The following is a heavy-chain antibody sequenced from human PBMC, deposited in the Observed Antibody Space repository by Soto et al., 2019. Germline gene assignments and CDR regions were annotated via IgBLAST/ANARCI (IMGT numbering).Heavy chain of an antibody. CDR1: GFTFSSYA. CDR2: ISGSVGST. CDR3: AKSVTVYYSYGMDV. Sequence: EVQLLESGGGLVQPGGSLRLSCAASGFTFSSYAMSWVRQAPGKGLEWVSAISGSVGSTYYADSVKGRFTISRDNSKNTLYLQMNSLRAEDTAVYYCAKSVTVYYSYGMDVWGQGTTVTVSS. V-gene: IGHV3-23*01. J-gene: IGHJ6*02. D-gene: IGHD2-21*02.